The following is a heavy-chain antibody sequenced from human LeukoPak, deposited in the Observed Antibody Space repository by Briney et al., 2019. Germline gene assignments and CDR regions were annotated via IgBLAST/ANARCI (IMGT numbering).Heavy chain of an antibody. CDR1: GFTFSSYA. CDR2: ISGSGGST. D-gene: IGHD3-9*01. J-gene: IGHJ6*02. CDR3: AKDDILTGYFLTYYYYGMDV. V-gene: IGHV3-23*01. Sequence: PGGSLRLSCAASGFTFSSYAMSWVRQAPGKGLEWVSAISGSGGSTYYADSVKGRFTISRGSSKSTLYLQMNSLRAEDTAVYYCAKDDILTGYFLTYYYYGMDVWGQGTTVTVSS.